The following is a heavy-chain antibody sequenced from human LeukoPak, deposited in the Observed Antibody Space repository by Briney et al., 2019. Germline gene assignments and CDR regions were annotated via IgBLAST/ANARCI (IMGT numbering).Heavy chain of an antibody. V-gene: IGHV3-23*01. CDR3: ARITSRSPYFDY. J-gene: IGHJ4*02. CDR2: ISGSGGST. Sequence: PGGSLRLSCAASGFTFSSYGMSWVRQAPGKGLEWVSTISGSGGSTYYADSVEGRFTISRDNSKNTQYLQMNSLRDEDTAVYYCARITSRSPYFDYWGQGTLVTVSS. CDR1: GFTFSSYG.